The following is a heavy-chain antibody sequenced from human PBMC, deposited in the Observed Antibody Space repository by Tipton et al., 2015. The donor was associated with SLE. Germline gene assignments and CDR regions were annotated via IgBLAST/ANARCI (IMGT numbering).Heavy chain of an antibody. J-gene: IGHJ6*03. CDR1: GYSISSGSYY. Sequence: TLSLTCAVSGYSISSGSYYWSWIRQPAGKGLEWIGYIYTSGSTNYNPSLKSRVTISVDTSKNQFSLKLSSVTAADTAVYYCARGGYYYYMDVWGKGTTVTVSS. V-gene: IGHV4-61*09. CDR3: ARGGYYYYMDV. D-gene: IGHD3-16*01. CDR2: IYTSGST.